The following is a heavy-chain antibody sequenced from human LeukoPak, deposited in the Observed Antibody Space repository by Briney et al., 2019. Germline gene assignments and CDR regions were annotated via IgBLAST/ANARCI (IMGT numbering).Heavy chain of an antibody. CDR1: GFTFSSYA. CDR2: IKSKTDGGTT. D-gene: IGHD6-6*01. CDR3: ARGLSGYASSLGY. J-gene: IGHJ4*02. V-gene: IGHV3-15*05. Sequence: GGSLRLSCAASGFTFSSYAISWVRQAPGKGLEWVGRIKSKTDGGTTDYAAPVKGRFTISRDDSKNTLYLQMNSLRAEDTAVYYCARGLSGYASSLGYWGQGTLVTVSA.